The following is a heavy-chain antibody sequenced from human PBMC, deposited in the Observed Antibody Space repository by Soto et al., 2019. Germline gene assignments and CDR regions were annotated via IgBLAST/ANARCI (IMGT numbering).Heavy chain of an antibody. Sequence: QVQLVQSGGEVKKPGASVKVSCKTSGYSFTTYGISWVRQAPGQGLEWMGWISAYNGNTNYAQKLQDRVTMTTDTSTSTAYMELRSLRSDDTAVYHCARGRPAPCDYYGMDVWGQGSTVTVSS. V-gene: IGHV1-18*01. D-gene: IGHD6-6*01. CDR1: GYSFTTYG. J-gene: IGHJ6*02. CDR3: ARGRPAPCDYYGMDV. CDR2: ISAYNGNT.